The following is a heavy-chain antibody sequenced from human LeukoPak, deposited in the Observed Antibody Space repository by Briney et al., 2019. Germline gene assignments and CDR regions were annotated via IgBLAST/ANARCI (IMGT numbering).Heavy chain of an antibody. Sequence: SGTLSLTCTVSGGSISTYFWSWIRQPAGKGLEWIGRLYTSGSTNYNPSLKSRVTISVDTSKNQFSLKLSSVTAADTAVYYCARGVYIAAAQYGYWGQGTLVTVSS. CDR1: GGSISTYF. D-gene: IGHD6-13*01. J-gene: IGHJ4*02. CDR2: LYTSGST. V-gene: IGHV4-4*07. CDR3: ARGVYIAAAQYGY.